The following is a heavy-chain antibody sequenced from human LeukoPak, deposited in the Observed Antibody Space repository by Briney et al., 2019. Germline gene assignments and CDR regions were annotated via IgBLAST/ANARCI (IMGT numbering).Heavy chain of an antibody. D-gene: IGHD5-18*01. Sequence: GGSLRLSCAASGFTFSNAWMSWVRQAPGKGLEWVGRIKSKTDGGTTDYAAPVKGRFTISRDDSKNTLYLQMNSLKTEDTAVYYCTTAVAGIQLWPAWGQGTLVTVSS. CDR2: IKSKTDGGTT. CDR1: GFTFSNAW. CDR3: TTAVAGIQLWPA. J-gene: IGHJ5*02. V-gene: IGHV3-15*01.